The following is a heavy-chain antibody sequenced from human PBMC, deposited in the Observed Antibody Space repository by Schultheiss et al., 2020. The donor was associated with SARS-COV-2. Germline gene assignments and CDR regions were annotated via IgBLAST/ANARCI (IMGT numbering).Heavy chain of an antibody. CDR1: GFTFSSYG. D-gene: IGHD3-10*01. CDR3: AKDVNTMVRGVITFLDY. CDR2: ISYDGSNK. V-gene: IGHV3-30*18. Sequence: GESLKISCAASGFTFSSYGMHWVRQAPGKGLEWVAVISYDGSNKYYADSVKGRFTISRDNSKNTLYLQMNSLRAEDTAVYYCAKDVNTMVRGVITFLDYWGQGTLVTVSS. J-gene: IGHJ4*02.